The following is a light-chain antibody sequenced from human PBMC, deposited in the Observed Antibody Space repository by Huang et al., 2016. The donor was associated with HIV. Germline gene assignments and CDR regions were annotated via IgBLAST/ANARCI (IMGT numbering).Light chain of an antibody. Sequence: ETVMTQSPATLSVSPGERVTLSCRASHSVTTNLAWYQHKPGQAPRLRIYGASTRATGIPARFSCSGSGTEFTLTISSLQSEDFAVYYCQQYNYWPPGETFGQGTRVEIK. CDR1: HSVTTN. J-gene: IGKJ1*01. CDR2: GAS. V-gene: IGKV3-15*01. CDR3: QQYNYWPPGET.